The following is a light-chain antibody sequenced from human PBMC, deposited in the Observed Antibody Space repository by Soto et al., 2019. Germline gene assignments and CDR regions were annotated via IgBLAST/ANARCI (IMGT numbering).Light chain of an antibody. V-gene: IGLV2-14*03. CDR2: DVS. CDR3: SSYTSSSTWV. CDR1: SSDVGGYNY. J-gene: IGLJ3*02. Sequence: QSALTQPASVSGSPGQSITISCTGTSSDVGGYNYVSWYQQHPGEAPKVIIYDVSNRPSGVSNRFSGSKSGNTASLTISGLQAEDEADYFCSSYTSSSTWVFGGGTQLTVL.